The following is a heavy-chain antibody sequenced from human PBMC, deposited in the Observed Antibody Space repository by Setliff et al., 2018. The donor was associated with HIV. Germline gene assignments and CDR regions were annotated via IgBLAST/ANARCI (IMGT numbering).Heavy chain of an antibody. CDR2: INPNSGDT. CDR1: GYTFTGYY. Sequence: ASVKVSCKASGYTFTGYYVHWVRQAPGQGLEWVGRINPNSGDTNYAQKFQGRVTMTRDTSISTAYMELNRLRSDDTAVYYCARDDEMGTVTEHYYYGMGVWGQGTTVTVSS. J-gene: IGHJ6*02. CDR3: ARDDEMGTVTEHYYYGMGV. D-gene: IGHD4-4*01. V-gene: IGHV1-2*06.